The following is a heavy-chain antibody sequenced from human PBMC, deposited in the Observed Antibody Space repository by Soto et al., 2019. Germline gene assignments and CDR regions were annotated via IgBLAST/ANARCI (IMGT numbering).Heavy chain of an antibody. J-gene: IGHJ5*02. V-gene: IGHV3-21*02. CDR3: ARYSSGSSWWFDP. Sequence: EVQLVESGGGLVKPGGSLRLSCAASGFTFSSYSMNWVRQAPGKGLEWVSSISSSSSDIYYADSVKGRFSISRDNAKNSLYLQMNSLRAEDTAVYYCARYSSGSSWWFDPWGQGTLVIVSS. CDR1: GFTFSSYS. D-gene: IGHD6-19*01. CDR2: ISSSSSDI.